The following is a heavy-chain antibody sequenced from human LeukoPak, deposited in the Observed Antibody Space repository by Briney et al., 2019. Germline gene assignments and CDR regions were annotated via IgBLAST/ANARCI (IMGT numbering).Heavy chain of an antibody. CDR1: GFTFSSYA. V-gene: IGHV3-23*01. J-gene: IGHJ4*02. D-gene: IGHD2-2*02. CDR2: ISGSGGST. Sequence: TGGSLRLSCAASGFTFSSYAMSWVRQAPGKGLEWFSAISGSGGSTYYADSVKGRFTISRDNSKNTLYLQMNSLRAEDTAVYYCAKEGAEVVVVPAAIPLDFDYWGQGTLVTVSS. CDR3: AKEGAEVVVVPAAIPLDFDY.